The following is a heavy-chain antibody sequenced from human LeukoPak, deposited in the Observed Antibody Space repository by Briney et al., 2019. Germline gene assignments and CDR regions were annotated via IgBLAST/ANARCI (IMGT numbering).Heavy chain of an antibody. J-gene: IGHJ3*02. D-gene: IGHD3-10*01. V-gene: IGHV3-66*02. Sequence: GGSLRLSCVASGFTVSSNYMSWVRQAPGKGLEWVSIIYSGSRTYYADSVKGRFTISRGDSKNTLYFQLNSLRPEDTAVYYCAIRSTSGSWSALDIWGQGTMVTVSS. CDR1: GFTVSSNY. CDR2: IYSGSRT. CDR3: AIRSTSGSWSALDI.